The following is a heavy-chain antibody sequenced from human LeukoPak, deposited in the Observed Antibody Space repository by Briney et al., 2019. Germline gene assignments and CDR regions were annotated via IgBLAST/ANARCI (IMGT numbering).Heavy chain of an antibody. CDR1: GGTFSSYA. CDR3: ARYEYSSSWYLHYFDC. D-gene: IGHD6-13*01. CDR2: ISAYNGNT. Sequence: ASVKVSCKASGGTFSSYAISWVRQAPGQGLEWMGWISAYNGNTNYAQKLQGRVTMTTDTSTSTAYMELRSLRSDDTAVYYCARYEYSSSWYLHYFDCWGQGTLVAVSS. J-gene: IGHJ4*02. V-gene: IGHV1-18*01.